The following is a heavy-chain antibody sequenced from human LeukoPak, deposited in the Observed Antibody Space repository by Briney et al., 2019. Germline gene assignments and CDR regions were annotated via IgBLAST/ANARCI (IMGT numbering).Heavy chain of an antibody. CDR1: GFTFSSYW. J-gene: IGHJ4*02. CDR3: AKGARWELPLDY. D-gene: IGHD1-26*01. CDR2: INSDGGST. Sequence: GGSLRLSCAASGFTFSSYWMHWVRQAPGKGLFWVSRINSDGGSTTYADSVKGRFTISRDNAKNTLYLQMNSLRVEDTAVYYCAKGARWELPLDYWGQGTLVTVSS. V-gene: IGHV3-74*01.